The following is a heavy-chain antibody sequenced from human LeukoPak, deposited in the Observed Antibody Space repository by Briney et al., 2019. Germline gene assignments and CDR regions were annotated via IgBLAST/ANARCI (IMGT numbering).Heavy chain of an antibody. Sequence: GGSLRLSCAASGFTFSSYGMNWVRQAPGKGLEWVSYISYSSSTIYYADSVKGRFTISRDNAKNSLYLQMNSLRAEDTAAYYCARVNRMVPGYCSGGTCPGDYWGQGTLVTVSS. J-gene: IGHJ4*02. D-gene: IGHD2-15*01. CDR2: ISYSSSTI. V-gene: IGHV3-48*01. CDR1: GFTFSSYG. CDR3: ARVNRMVPGYCSGGTCPGDY.